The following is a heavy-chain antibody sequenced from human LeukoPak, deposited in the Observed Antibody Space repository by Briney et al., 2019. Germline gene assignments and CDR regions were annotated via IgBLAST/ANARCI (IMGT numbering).Heavy chain of an antibody. CDR2: INHSGST. V-gene: IGHV4-34*01. CDR3: ARGEIIAVAGTYFDY. J-gene: IGHJ4*02. CDR1: GGSFSGYY. Sequence: SETLSLTCAVYGGSFSGYYWSWIRQPPGKGLEWIGEINHSGSTNYNPSLKSRVTVSVDTSKNQFSLKLSSVTAADTAVYYCARGEIIAVAGTYFDYWGQGTLVTVSS. D-gene: IGHD6-19*01.